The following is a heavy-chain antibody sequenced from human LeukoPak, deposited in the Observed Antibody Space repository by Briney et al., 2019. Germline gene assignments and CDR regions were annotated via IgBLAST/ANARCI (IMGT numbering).Heavy chain of an antibody. D-gene: IGHD2-2*01. V-gene: IGHV3-74*01. J-gene: IGHJ4*02. CDR2: INSDGSTT. Sequence: LAGGSLRLSCAASGFTFSSCWMHWVRQAPGKGLVWVSRINSDGSTTTYADSLKGRFTISRDNAKNTLFLEMNSLRADDTAVYYCARVGHCSSTTCFIDYWGQGTLVTVSS. CDR1: GFTFSSCW. CDR3: ARVGHCSSTTCFIDY.